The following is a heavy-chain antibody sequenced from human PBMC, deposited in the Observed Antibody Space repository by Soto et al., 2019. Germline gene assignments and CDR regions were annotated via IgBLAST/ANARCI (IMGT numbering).Heavy chain of an antibody. CDR1: GGSVSSGSYY. D-gene: IGHD4-17*01. J-gene: IGHJ6*02. V-gene: IGHV4-61*01. CDR3: ARGGNDYGEYYGMDV. Sequence: SETLSLTCTVSGGSVSSGSYYWSWIRQPPGKGLEWIGYIYYSGSTNYNPSLKSRVTISVDTSKNQFSLKLSSVTAADTAVYYCARGGNDYGEYYGMDVWGQGTTVTVS. CDR2: IYYSGST.